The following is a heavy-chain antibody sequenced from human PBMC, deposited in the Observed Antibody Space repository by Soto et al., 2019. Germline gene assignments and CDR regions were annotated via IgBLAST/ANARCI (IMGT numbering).Heavy chain of an antibody. CDR1: GYSFTRYW. D-gene: IGHD3-10*01. CDR2: IYPGDSDT. Sequence: GESMKISCERSGYSFTRYWIGSVRKMPGKGLEWMGIIYPGDSDTRYSPSFQGQVTISADNSKTTLYRQMNSLRAEDTAVYYCARDSSLWTSYQYYGMDVWGQETTVTVSS. V-gene: IGHV5-51*01. J-gene: IGHJ6*02. CDR3: ARDSSLWTSYQYYGMDV.